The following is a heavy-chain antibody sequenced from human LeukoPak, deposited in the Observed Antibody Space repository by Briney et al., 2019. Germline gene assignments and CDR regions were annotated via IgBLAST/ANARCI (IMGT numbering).Heavy chain of an antibody. J-gene: IGHJ2*01. CDR1: GGSFSGYY. V-gene: IGHV4-34*01. D-gene: IGHD3-22*01. CDR3: ARRYRPYYYYDSSGYPNWYFDL. Sequence: PSETLSLTCAVYGGSFSGYYWSWIRQPPGKGLEWIGEINHSGSTNYNPSLKSRVTISVDTSKNQFSLKLSSVTAADTAVYYCARRYRPYYYYDSSGYPNWYFDLWGRGTLVTVSS. CDR2: INHSGST.